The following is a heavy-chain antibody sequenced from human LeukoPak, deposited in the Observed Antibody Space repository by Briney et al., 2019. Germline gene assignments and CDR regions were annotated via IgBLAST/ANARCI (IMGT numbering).Heavy chain of an antibody. CDR3: ARERYYYDSSGPHFDY. D-gene: IGHD3-22*01. CDR1: GFTFSSYE. CDR2: ISSSGSTI. J-gene: IGHJ4*02. Sequence: GGSLRLSCAASGFTFSSYEMNWVRQAPGKGLEWVPYISSSGSTIYYADSVKGRFTISRDNAKNSLYLQMNSLRAEDTAVYYCARERYYYDSSGPHFDYWGQGTLVTVSS. V-gene: IGHV3-48*03.